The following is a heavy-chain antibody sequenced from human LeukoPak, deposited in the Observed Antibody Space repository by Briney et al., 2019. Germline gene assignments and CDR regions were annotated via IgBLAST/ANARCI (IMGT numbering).Heavy chain of an antibody. Sequence: GSLRLSCAASGFTFSNYWMSWIRQPAGKGLEWIGRIYTSGSTNYNPSLKSRVTISVDTSKNQFSLRLSSVTAADTAVYYCARASYSYDINGWVPFDYWGQGTLVTVSS. J-gene: IGHJ4*02. CDR2: IYTSGST. CDR1: GFTFSNYW. CDR3: ARASYSYDINGWVPFDY. V-gene: IGHV4-4*07. D-gene: IGHD3-22*01.